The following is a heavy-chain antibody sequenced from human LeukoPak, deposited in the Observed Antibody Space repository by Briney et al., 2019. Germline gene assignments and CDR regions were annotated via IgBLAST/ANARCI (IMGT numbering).Heavy chain of an antibody. CDR1: RFSFSTYA. D-gene: IGHD5-18*01. CDR3: AKDLAPYSSGYPFDY. J-gene: IGHJ4*02. CDR2: ISGDSGIT. Sequence: GGSLRLSCAASRFSFSTYALSWGRQAPGEGLEWVSAISGDSGITYYAESVKGRVSLSRENSKNTLYLQMNSLRAEGTPVYNFAKDLAPYSSGYPFDYWGQATLVTVSS. V-gene: IGHV3-23*01.